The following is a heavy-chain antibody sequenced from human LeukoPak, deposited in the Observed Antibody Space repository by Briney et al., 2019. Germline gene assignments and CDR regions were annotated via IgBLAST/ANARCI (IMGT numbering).Heavy chain of an antibody. J-gene: IGHJ3*02. CDR1: GGSISSGGYY. Sequence: SETLSLTCTVSGGSISSGGYYWSWIRQHPGKGPEWIGYIYYSGSTYYNPSLKSRVTISVDTSKNQFSLKLSSVTAADTAVYYCARDSWAAAGSSVNDAFDIWGQGTMVTVSS. D-gene: IGHD6-13*01. CDR2: IYYSGST. CDR3: ARDSWAAAGSSVNDAFDI. V-gene: IGHV4-31*03.